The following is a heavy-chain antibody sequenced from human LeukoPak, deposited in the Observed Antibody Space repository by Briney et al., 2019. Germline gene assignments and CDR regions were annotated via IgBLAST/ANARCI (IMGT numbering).Heavy chain of an antibody. CDR3: AKALPLWFGELVSDP. J-gene: IGHJ5*02. CDR2: IRYDGSNK. Sequence: QPGGSLRLACAASGFTFSSYGMHWVRQAPGKGLEWVAFIRYDGSNKYYADSVKGRFTISRDNSKNTLYLQMNSLRAEDTAVYYCAKALPLWFGELVSDPWGQGTLVTVSS. D-gene: IGHD3-10*01. CDR1: GFTFSSYG. V-gene: IGHV3-30*02.